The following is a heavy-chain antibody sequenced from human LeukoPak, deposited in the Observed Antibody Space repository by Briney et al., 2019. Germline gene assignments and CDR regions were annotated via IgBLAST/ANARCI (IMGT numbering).Heavy chain of an antibody. CDR3: AIYDSSGYYNY. CDR1: GFTVSSNH. Sequence: GGSLRLSCAASGFTVSSNHMSWVRQAPGKGLEWVSVIYSGGRTFYADSVKGRFTISRDNSKNTLYLQMNSLRAEDTAVYYCAIYDSSGYYNYWGQGTLVTVSS. V-gene: IGHV3-53*01. J-gene: IGHJ4*02. D-gene: IGHD3-22*01. CDR2: IYSGGRT.